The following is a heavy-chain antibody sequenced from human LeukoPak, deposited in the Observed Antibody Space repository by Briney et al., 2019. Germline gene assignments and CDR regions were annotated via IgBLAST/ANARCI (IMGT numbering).Heavy chain of an antibody. D-gene: IGHD2-2*01. CDR2: ISAYNGDT. V-gene: IGHV1-18*04. CDR1: GYTFTSHG. CDR3: ARDPSNTSGWKTWFDP. Sequence: ASVKVSCKASGYTFTSHGISWVRQAPGQGLEWMGWISAYNGDTKCSQNFQGRVTLTTYTSTTTAYLELRSLTSDDTAVYYCARDPSNTSGWKTWFDPWGQGTLVIVSS. J-gene: IGHJ5*02.